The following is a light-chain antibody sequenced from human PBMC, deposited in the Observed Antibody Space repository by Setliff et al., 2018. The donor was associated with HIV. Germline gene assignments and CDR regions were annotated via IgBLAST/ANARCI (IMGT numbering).Light chain of an antibody. V-gene: IGLV2-23*01. Sequence: QSVLPQPASVSGSPGQSITISCTGTSSDIGRYNLVSWYQQYPGKAPKLMIYQATKRPSGVSNRFSGPKSGNTASLTISGLQAEDEADYYCCSNTGSNTYVFGSGTKVTVL. CDR3: CSNTGSNTYV. CDR2: QAT. CDR1: SSDIGRYNL. J-gene: IGLJ1*01.